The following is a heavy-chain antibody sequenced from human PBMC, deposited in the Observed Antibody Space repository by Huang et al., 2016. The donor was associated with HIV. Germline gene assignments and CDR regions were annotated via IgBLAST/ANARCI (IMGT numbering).Heavy chain of an antibody. CDR3: ARGSRQGKYYYGSGTAY. V-gene: IGHV3-74*01. CDR2: MKSDGSSK. J-gene: IGHJ4*02. Sequence: EVQLVESGGGLVQPGGSLRLSCAASGFTFSSYWMHWVRQVPGKGLGWVSHMKSDGSSKSDADAVKGRFTISRDNAKNTLYLQMNRLRAEDTAVYYCARGSRQGKYYYGSGTAYWGQGTLVTVSS. CDR1: GFTFSSYW. D-gene: IGHD3-10*01.